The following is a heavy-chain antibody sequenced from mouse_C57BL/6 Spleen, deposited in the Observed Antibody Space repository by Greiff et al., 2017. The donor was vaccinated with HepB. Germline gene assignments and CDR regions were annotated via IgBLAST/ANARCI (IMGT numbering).Heavy chain of an antibody. V-gene: IGHV5-4*03. J-gene: IGHJ3*01. D-gene: IGHD4-1*01. CDR1: GFTFSSYA. CDR2: ISDGGSYT. Sequence: DVMLVESGGGLVKPGGSLKLSCAASGFTFSSYALSWVRQTPEKRLEWVATISDGGSYTYYPDNVKGRFTISRDNAKNNLYLQMSHLKSEDTAMYYCARKTGSWFAYWGQGTLVTVSA. CDR3: ARKTGSWFAY.